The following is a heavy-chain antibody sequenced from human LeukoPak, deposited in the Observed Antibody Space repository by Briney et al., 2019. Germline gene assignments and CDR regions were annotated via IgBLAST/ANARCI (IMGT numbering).Heavy chain of an antibody. D-gene: IGHD5-18*01. CDR2: ISYDGSNK. V-gene: IGHV3-30*18. J-gene: IGHJ5*02. Sequence: GGSLRLSCAASRFTLSTYAMHWVRQAPGKGLEWVAVISYDGSNKYYADSVKGRFTISRDNSKNTLHLQMNTLRAEDTAVYYCAKDVTWNWFDPWGQGTLVTVSS. CDR3: AKDVTWNWFDP. CDR1: RFTLSTYA.